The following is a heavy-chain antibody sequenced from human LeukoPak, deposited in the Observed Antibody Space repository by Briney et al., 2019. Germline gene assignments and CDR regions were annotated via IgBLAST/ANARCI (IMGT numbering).Heavy chain of an antibody. CDR3: ARVSTPYYFDY. J-gene: IGHJ4*02. CDR1: GFTFSSYA. V-gene: IGHV3-30-3*01. Sequence: GGSLRLSCAASGFTFSSYAMHWVRQAPGKGLEWVAVISYDGSNKYYADSVKGRFTISRDNSKNTLYLQMNSLRAEDTAVYCCARVSTPYYFDYWGQGTLVTVSS. D-gene: IGHD4-4*01. CDR2: ISYDGSNK.